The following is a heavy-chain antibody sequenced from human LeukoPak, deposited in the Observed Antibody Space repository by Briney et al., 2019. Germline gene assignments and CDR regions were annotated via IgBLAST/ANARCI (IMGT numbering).Heavy chain of an antibody. CDR2: INHSGST. CDR3: ASSPDYNGSGGLY. CDR1: GGSFSGYY. Sequence: SETLSLTCAVYGGSFSGYYWSWIRQPPGKGLEWIGEINHSGSTNYNPSLKSRVTISVDTSKNQFSLKLSSVTAADTAVYYCASSPDYNGSGGLYWGQGTLVTVSS. V-gene: IGHV4-34*01. J-gene: IGHJ4*02. D-gene: IGHD3-10*01.